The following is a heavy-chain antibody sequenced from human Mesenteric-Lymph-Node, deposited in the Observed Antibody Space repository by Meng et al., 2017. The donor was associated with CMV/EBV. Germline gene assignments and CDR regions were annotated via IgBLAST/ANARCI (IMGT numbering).Heavy chain of an antibody. V-gene: IGHV4-34*01. Sequence: VPFHRGVGGLLMPSETLSVTRARYGGSFSGYYWNWIRQSPEKGLEWIGEINHSGSTTYNPSFTSRIIISVDTSTNQISLNMSSVTAADTAVYYCARGSSYDILTGYFDYWGQGALVTVSS. CDR1: GGSFSGYY. J-gene: IGHJ4*02. CDR2: INHSGST. CDR3: ARGSSYDILTGYFDY. D-gene: IGHD3-9*01.